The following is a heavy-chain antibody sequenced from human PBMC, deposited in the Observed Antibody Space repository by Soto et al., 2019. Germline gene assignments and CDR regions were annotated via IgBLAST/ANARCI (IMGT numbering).Heavy chain of an antibody. Sequence: SETLSLTCTVSGGSVSSGSYYWSWIRQPPGKGLEWIGYIYYSGSTNYNPSLKSRVTISVDTSKNQFSLKLSSVTAADTAVYYCASLGARDYGLYFDYWGQGTRVTVSS. D-gene: IGHD4-17*01. J-gene: IGHJ4*02. CDR2: IYYSGST. CDR1: GGSVSSGSYY. CDR3: ASLGARDYGLYFDY. V-gene: IGHV4-61*01.